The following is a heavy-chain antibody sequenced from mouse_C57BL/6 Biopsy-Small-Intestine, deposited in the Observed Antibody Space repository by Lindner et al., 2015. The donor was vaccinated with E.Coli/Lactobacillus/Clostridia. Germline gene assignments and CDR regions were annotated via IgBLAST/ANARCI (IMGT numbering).Heavy chain of an antibody. CDR1: GFDIKDYY. Sequence: VQLQESGAELVRPGASVKLSCTASGFDIKDYYFHWVKQRPEQGLEWIGRIDPEDGDTEYAPKFQGKATMTADTSSNTVYLQFSSLTSEDTAVYYCTTRTAQATSLFAYWGQGTLVTVSA. CDR2: IDPEDGDT. V-gene: IGHV14-1*01. D-gene: IGHD3-2*02. J-gene: IGHJ3*01. CDR3: TTRTAQATSLFAY.